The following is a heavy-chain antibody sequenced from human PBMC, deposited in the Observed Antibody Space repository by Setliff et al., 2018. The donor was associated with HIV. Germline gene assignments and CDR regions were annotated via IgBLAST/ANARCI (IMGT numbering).Heavy chain of an antibody. CDR1: GGTFSSYA. CDR3: ARAHSGSYYYYYYMDV. J-gene: IGHJ6*03. V-gene: IGHV1-69*13. D-gene: IGHD1-26*01. Sequence: SVKVSCKASGGTFSSYAISWVRQAPGQGLEWMGGIIPIFGTANYAQKFQGRVTITADESTSTAYMEPSSLSSEDTAVYYCARAHSGSYYYYYYMDVWGKGTTVTVSS. CDR2: IIPIFGTA.